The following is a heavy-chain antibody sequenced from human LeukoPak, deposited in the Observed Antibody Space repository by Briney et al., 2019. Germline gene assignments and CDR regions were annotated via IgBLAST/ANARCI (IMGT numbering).Heavy chain of an antibody. J-gene: IGHJ5*02. D-gene: IGHD2-2*01. CDR3: VRYCSSTSCYGFDP. CDR2: INAGNGNT. CDR1: GYTFTSYA. V-gene: IGHV1-3*01. Sequence: ASVKVSCKASGYTFTSYAMHWVRQAPGQRLEWMGWINAGNGNTKYSQKFQGRDTITRDTSASTAYMELSSLRSEDTAVYYCVRYCSSTSCYGFDPWGQGTLVTVSS.